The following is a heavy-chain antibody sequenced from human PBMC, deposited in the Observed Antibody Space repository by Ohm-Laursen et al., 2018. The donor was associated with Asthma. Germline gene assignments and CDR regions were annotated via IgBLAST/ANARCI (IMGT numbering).Heavy chain of an antibody. CDR2: ISLGGGGT. J-gene: IGHJ3*01. D-gene: IGHD6-13*01. V-gene: IGHV3-23*01. Sequence: SLRLSCAAPGYTFSRYSIHWVRQAPGKGLEWVSTISLGGGGTYFADSVRGRFTISRDNSNNMLYLHMNSLRADDTAVYYCAKDEYSTTLGVGAFDFWGQGTMVTVSS. CDR3: AKDEYSTTLGVGAFDF. CDR1: GYTFSRYS.